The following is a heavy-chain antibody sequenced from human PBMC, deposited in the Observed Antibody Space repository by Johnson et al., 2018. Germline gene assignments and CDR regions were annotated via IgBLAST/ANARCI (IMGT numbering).Heavy chain of an antibody. V-gene: IGHV1-69*01. Sequence: QVQLVQSGAEVKKPGSSVKVSCKASGGTFSSYAISWVRQAPGQGLEWMGGIIPIFGTANYAQKFQGRVTITADETTSTAYMELGSLGSEATAVYYCASAGFEGIGVAGAFDIWGQGTMVTGSS. CDR3: ASAGFEGIGVAGAFDI. CDR1: GGTFSSYA. CDR2: IIPIFGTA. J-gene: IGHJ3*02. D-gene: IGHD6-19*01.